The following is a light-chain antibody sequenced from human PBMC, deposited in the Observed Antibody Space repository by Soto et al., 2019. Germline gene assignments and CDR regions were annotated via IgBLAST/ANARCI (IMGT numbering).Light chain of an antibody. J-gene: IGKJ4*01. CDR3: QQDYNISLT. Sequence: EIAMTQSPATLSLSPGERATLSCRASQSVSSSYLSWYQQKPGQAPRLLIYGASTRATGIPARFSGSGSGTDFTLTISSLQPEDFAVYYCQQDYNISLTFGGGTKVEIK. CDR1: QSVSSSY. CDR2: GAS. V-gene: IGKV3D-7*01.